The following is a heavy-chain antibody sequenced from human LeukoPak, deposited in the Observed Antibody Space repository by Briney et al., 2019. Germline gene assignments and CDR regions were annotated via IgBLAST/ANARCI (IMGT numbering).Heavy chain of an antibody. D-gene: IGHD3-10*01. V-gene: IGHV3-21*01. CDR3: ARAQLWFGESPTLDY. Sequence: GGSLRLSCAASGFTFSSYSMNWVRQAPGKGLEWVSSTSSSSSYIYYADSVKGRFTISRDNVKNSLYLQMNSLRAEDTAVYYCARAQLWFGESPTLDYWGQGTLVTVSS. CDR1: GFTFSSYS. CDR2: TSSSSSYI. J-gene: IGHJ4*02.